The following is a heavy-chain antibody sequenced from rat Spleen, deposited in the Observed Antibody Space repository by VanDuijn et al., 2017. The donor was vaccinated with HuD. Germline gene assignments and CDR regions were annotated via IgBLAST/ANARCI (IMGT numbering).Heavy chain of an antibody. V-gene: IGHV5S10*01. CDR3: ATQTYYGYTYYFDY. CDR1: GFTFSDYN. D-gene: IGHD1-9*01. Sequence: EVQLVESGGGLVQPGRSLKLSCAASGFTFSDYNMAWVRQAPKKGLEWVATIIYDGSRTYYRDSVKGRFTISRDNAKSTLYLQMDSLRSEDTATYYCATQTYYGYTYYFDYWGQGVMVTVSS. CDR2: IIYDGSRT. J-gene: IGHJ2*01.